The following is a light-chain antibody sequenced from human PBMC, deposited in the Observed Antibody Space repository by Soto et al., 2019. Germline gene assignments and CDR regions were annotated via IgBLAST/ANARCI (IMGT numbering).Light chain of an antibody. CDR3: QQYESYSVT. Sequence: DIQMTQSPSTLSASVGDRVTITCRASQSISSWLAWYQQKPGKAPNLLIYKASSLESGVPSRFSGSGSGIEFTLTISSLQPDDFATYYCQQYESYSVTFGQGTRLEIK. CDR1: QSISSW. V-gene: IGKV1-5*03. CDR2: KAS. J-gene: IGKJ5*01.